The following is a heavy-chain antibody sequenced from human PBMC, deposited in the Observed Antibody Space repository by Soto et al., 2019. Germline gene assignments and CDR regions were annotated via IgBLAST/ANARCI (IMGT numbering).Heavy chain of an antibody. J-gene: IGHJ4*02. V-gene: IGHV5-10-1*01. CDR3: ARQIYDSDTGPNFQYYFDS. CDR1: RYSFAGYW. Sequence: GESLKISCKGSRYSFAGYWITWVRQKPGKGLEWMGRIDPSDSQTYYSPSFRGHVTISATKSITTVFLQWSSLRASDTAMYYCARQIYDSDTGPNFQYYFDSWVQGTQVTVSS. D-gene: IGHD3-22*01. CDR2: IDPSDSQT.